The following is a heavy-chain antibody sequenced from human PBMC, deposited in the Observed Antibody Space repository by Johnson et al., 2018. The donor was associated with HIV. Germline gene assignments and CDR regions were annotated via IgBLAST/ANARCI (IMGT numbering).Heavy chain of an antibody. D-gene: IGHD6-13*01. CDR1: GFTFSNFA. CDR3: ARASSSWYPGRAFDI. CDR2: LFSGGSI. V-gene: IGHV3-NL1*01. J-gene: IGHJ3*02. Sequence: QVQLVESGGGLVQPGGSLRLSCAVSGFTFSNFAMHWVRQAPGKGLEWVSVLFSGGSIYFADSVKGRFTISRDNSNNTLYLQMNSLRAEGMAVYYCARASSSWYPGRAFDIWGQGTMVTVSS.